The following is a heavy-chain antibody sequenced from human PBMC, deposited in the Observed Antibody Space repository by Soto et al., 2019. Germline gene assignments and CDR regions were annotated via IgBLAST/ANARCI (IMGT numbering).Heavy chain of an antibody. CDR1: GFTVSSNY. D-gene: IGHD3-10*01. CDR2: IYSGGST. Sequence: EVQLVETGGGLIQPGGSPRLSCAASGFTVSSNYMSWVRQAPGKGLEWVSVIYSGGSTYYADSVKGRFTISRDNSKNTLYLQMNSLRAEDTAVYYCARGSMVRGVTFDYWGQGTLVTVSS. V-gene: IGHV3-53*02. CDR3: ARGSMVRGVTFDY. J-gene: IGHJ4*02.